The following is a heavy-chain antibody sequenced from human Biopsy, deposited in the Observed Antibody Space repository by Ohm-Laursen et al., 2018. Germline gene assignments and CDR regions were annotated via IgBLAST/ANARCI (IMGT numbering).Heavy chain of an antibody. CDR1: GYSFTSYY. D-gene: IGHD6-19*01. J-gene: IGHJ4*02. Sequence: ASVKASCKASGYSFTSYYMHWVRQAPGQGLEWMGMINPSGSTTSYPQIFQGRVTMTRDTSKSTVYMELSSLRSADAAVYFCARNTGWYGDLYYFDYWGQGTLVTVSS. CDR2: INPSGSTT. CDR3: ARNTGWYGDLYYFDY. V-gene: IGHV1-46*01.